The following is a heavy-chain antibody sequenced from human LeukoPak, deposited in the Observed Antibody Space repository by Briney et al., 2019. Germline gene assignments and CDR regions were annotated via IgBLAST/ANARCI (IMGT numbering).Heavy chain of an antibody. CDR1: GGSISRYH. D-gene: IGHD5-18*01. CDR3: ARGAAMVLDY. CDR2: IYTSGST. V-gene: IGHV4-4*07. J-gene: IGHJ4*02. Sequence: AETLSLTCTVSGGSISRYHGRWIRHPAGKGLEWIGRIYTSGSTNYNPSLKSRVTMSVDTSKNQLSMKLSSATGAHTAVYYCARGAAMVLDYWGQGSLLTASS.